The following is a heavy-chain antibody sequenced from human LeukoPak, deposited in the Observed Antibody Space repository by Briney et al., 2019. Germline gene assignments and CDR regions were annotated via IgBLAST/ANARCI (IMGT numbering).Heavy chain of an antibody. J-gene: IGHJ4*02. V-gene: IGHV3-7*01. Sequence: GGSLRLSCAASGFTFNSYWMSWVRQAPGKGLEWVANIKQDGSAKYYVDSVKGRFTISRDNAKNSLYLQMNSLRAEDTAVYYCARDSITMTVVVGDLDYWGQGTLVTVSS. D-gene: IGHD3-22*01. CDR1: GFTFNSYW. CDR3: ARDSITMTVVVGDLDY. CDR2: IKQDGSAK.